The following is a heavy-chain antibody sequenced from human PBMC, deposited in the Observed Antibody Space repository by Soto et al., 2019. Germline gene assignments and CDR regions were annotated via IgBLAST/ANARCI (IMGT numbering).Heavy chain of an antibody. V-gene: IGHV4-59*01. CDR3: ARSYRNWFDP. CDR1: GGSISSYY. D-gene: IGHD1-26*01. Sequence: SETLSLTCTVSGGSISSYYWSWIRQPPGKGLEWIGYIYYSGSTNYNPSLKSRVTISVDTSKNQFSLKLSSVTAADTAVYYCARSYRNWFDPWGQGTLVTVSS. CDR2: IYYSGST. J-gene: IGHJ5*02.